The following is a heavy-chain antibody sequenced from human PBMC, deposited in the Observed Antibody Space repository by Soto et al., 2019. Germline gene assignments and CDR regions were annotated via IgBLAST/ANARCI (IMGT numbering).Heavy chain of an antibody. D-gene: IGHD3-9*01. CDR1: GGSISSGDHY. CDR3: ARGPTYYDILTGLFFDY. Sequence: SETLSLTCTVSGGSISSGDHYWSWIRQTPRKGMEWIGYIYYRGSTYYNPSLKSRLTISVDTSKNQFSLKLSSVTAADTAVYYCARGPTYYDILTGLFFDYWGQGSLVTVSS. V-gene: IGHV4-30-4*01. J-gene: IGHJ4*02. CDR2: IYYRGST.